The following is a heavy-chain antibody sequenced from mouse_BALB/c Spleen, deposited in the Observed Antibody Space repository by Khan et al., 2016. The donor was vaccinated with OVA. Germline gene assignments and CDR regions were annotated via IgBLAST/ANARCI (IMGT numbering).Heavy chain of an antibody. V-gene: IGHV1-53*01. CDR1: GYTFTSYY. D-gene: IGHD2-2*01. Sequence: VELVESGAELVKPGASVRLSCKASGYTFTSYYLYWVKQRPGQGLEWIGTINPRSGGTNSNEKFKSKATLTVDKSSSTAYIQLNSLTSEDSAVYYCTRSGYGSFAYWGQGTLVTVSA. J-gene: IGHJ3*01. CDR2: INPRSGGT. CDR3: TRSGYGSFAY.